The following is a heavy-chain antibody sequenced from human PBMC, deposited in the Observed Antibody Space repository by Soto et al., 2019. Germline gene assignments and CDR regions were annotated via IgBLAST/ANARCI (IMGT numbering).Heavy chain of an antibody. CDR1: GFRFGDYA. J-gene: IGHJ6*02. D-gene: IGHD3-3*01. V-gene: IGHV3-49*03. CDR2: IRSNTYGGTS. Sequence: GGSLRLSCTTSGFRFGDYAMSWFRQAPGKGPEWIGVIRSNTYGGTSEYAPSVKGRFTISRDESANSMYLQMNSLKSEDTAVYYCARTPQSGNDFHVWGQGTTVTVSS. CDR3: ARTPQSGNDFHV.